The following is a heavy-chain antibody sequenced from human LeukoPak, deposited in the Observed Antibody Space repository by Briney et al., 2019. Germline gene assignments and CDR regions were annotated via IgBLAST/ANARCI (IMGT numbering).Heavy chain of an antibody. CDR3: AKSVYHSGNY. V-gene: IGHV3-23*01. Sequence: GVSLRLSCAASGFTISTYGMSWVRQAPGKGLEWVSSISGPTTYYADSVKGRFTISRDTSKNSVYLQMNSLRAEDTAVYYCAKSVYHSGNYWGQGTLVTVSS. CDR2: ISGPTT. CDR1: GFTISTYG. J-gene: IGHJ4*02. D-gene: IGHD3-10*01.